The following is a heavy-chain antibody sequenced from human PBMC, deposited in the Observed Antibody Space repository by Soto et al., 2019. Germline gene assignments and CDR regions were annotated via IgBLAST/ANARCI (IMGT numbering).Heavy chain of an antibody. J-gene: IGHJ6*02. V-gene: IGHV1-2*04. CDR3: ARDGQQQLVPNYYYYGMDV. CDR2: INPNSGGT. CDR1: GDTFTGYY. D-gene: IGHD6-13*01. Sequence: GASVKVSCKASGDTFTGYYMHWVRQAPGQGLEWTGWINPNSGGTNYAQKFQGWVTMTRDTSISTAYMELSRLRSDDTAVYYCARDGQQQLVPNYYYYGMDVWGQGTTVTVS.